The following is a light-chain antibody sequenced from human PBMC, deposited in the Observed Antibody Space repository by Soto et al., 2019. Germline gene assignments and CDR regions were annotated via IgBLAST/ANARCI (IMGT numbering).Light chain of an antibody. Sequence: DIQMTPSPSSLSASIGDRDTITCRASQSITTYLNWYQQKPGKAPNLLIYAASNLQGGVPSRFSASGSGTDFTLTINSLQHEEAATYFCQQSYTTPFTVGPGTKRHIK. CDR1: QSITTY. J-gene: IGKJ3*01. CDR2: AAS. V-gene: IGKV1-39*01. CDR3: QQSYTTPFT.